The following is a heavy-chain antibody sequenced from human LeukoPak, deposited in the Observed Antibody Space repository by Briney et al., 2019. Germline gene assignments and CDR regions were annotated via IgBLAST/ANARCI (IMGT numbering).Heavy chain of an antibody. Sequence: GGSLRLSCAASGFTFSSYAMSWVRQAPGKGLEWVSGISSSGSGGSTYYADSVRGRFTISRDNSKNTLYLQMNSLRAEDTAVYYCANHMGYDFWSGWDAFDIWGQGTMVTVSS. CDR3: ANHMGYDFWSGWDAFDI. D-gene: IGHD3-3*01. CDR1: GFTFSSYA. CDR2: ISSSGSGGST. V-gene: IGHV3-23*01. J-gene: IGHJ3*02.